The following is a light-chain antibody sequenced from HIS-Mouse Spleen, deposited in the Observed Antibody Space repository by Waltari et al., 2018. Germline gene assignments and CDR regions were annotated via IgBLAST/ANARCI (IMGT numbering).Light chain of an antibody. CDR1: SSYVGGYIY. J-gene: IGLJ1*01. V-gene: IGLV2-11*01. CDR2: DVS. Sequence: QSALTQPRSVSGSPGPAVTISCIGTSSYVGGYIYVSWYQQLPAKAPKLMIYDVSKRPSGVPDRFSGSKSCNTASLTISGLQAEDEADYYCCSYAGSYTYVFGTGTKVTVL. CDR3: CSYAGSYTYV.